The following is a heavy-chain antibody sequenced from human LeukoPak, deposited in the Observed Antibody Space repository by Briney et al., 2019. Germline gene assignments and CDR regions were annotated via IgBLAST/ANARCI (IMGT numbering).Heavy chain of an antibody. CDR1: GLNFDDSA. Sequence: GGSLRLSCVASGLNFDDSAMHWVRQAPGKGLEWVSLISADGGSTFSADSVKGRFSIYRDNSKDSLYLQMNSLRSERTAMYYCAKESGKFDYWGQGTLVAVSS. V-gene: IGHV3-43*02. CDR3: AKESGKFDY. J-gene: IGHJ4*02. CDR2: ISADGGST.